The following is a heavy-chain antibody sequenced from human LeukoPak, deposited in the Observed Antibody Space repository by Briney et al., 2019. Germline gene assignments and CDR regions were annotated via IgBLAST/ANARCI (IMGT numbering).Heavy chain of an antibody. CDR3: AKGPAARRGEFDY. CDR2: ISYDGSNK. Sequence: PGGSLRLSCAASGFTFSSYAMHWVRQAPGKGLEWVAVISYDGSNKYYADSVKGRFTISRDNSKNTLYLQMNSLRAEDTAVYYCAKGPAARRGEFDYWGQGTLVTVSS. V-gene: IGHV3-30*04. CDR1: GFTFSSYA. J-gene: IGHJ4*02. D-gene: IGHD6-6*01.